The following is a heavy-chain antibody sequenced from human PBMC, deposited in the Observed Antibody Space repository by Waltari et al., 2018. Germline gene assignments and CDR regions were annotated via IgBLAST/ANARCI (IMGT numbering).Heavy chain of an antibody. CDR3: ARVGGQSIAAPYYYYMDV. V-gene: IGHV4-38-2*01. Sequence: QVQLQESGPGLVKPSETLSLTCAVSGYSISSGSYWGWIRPPPGKGLEWIGSIYHSGSTYYNPSLKSRVTISVDTSKNQFSLKLSSVTAADTAVYYCARVGGQSIAAPYYYYMDVWGKGTTVTVSS. CDR1: GYSISSGSY. J-gene: IGHJ6*03. CDR2: IYHSGST. D-gene: IGHD6-6*01.